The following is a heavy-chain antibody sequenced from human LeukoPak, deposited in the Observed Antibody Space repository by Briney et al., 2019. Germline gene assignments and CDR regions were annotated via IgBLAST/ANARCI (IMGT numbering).Heavy chain of an antibody. D-gene: IGHD4-17*01. V-gene: IGHV7-4-1*02. CDR1: GYAFNTFA. J-gene: IGHJ4*02. CDR2: INTKTGNP. CDR3: ARGADYGDYTQFY. Sequence: GASVKISCKAAGYAFNTFALHWVRQAPGRGLGWMGWINTKTGNPSYARGFTGRFVVSLDTSVTTTYLQINSLKPEDTGFYFCARGADYGDYTQFYWGQGSLVSVSS.